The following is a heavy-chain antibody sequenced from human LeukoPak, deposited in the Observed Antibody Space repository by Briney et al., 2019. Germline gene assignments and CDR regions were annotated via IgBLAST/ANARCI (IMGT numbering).Heavy chain of an antibody. Sequence: GGSLRLPCAASGFTFNNYWMHWVRQAPGKGLVWVARTNTHGTSANYADSVKGRFIISRDNANNTLYLQMNGLRDEDTGVYYALAGYYYYYMDVWGKGTTVTVSS. CDR1: GFTFNNYW. CDR3: LAGYYYYYMDV. D-gene: IGHD6-13*01. J-gene: IGHJ6*03. V-gene: IGHV3-74*01. CDR2: TNTHGTSA.